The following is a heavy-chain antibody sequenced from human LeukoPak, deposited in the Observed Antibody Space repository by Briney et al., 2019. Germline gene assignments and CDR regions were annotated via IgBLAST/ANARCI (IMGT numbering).Heavy chain of an antibody. J-gene: IGHJ6*02. Sequence: PGGSLRLSCAASGFTFSDYYMSWIRQAPGKGLEWVSYISSSSSYTNYADSVKSRFTISRDNAKNSLYLQMNSLRAEDTAVYYCARVDPGYYYYYGMDVWGQGTTVTVSS. CDR1: GFTFSDYY. CDR2: ISSSSSYT. CDR3: ARVDPGYYYYYGMDV. V-gene: IGHV3-11*06. D-gene: IGHD3/OR15-3a*01.